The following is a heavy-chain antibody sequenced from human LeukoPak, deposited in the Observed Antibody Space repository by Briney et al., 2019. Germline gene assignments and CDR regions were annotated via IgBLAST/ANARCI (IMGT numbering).Heavy chain of an antibody. CDR2: ISSSGSTI. D-gene: IGHD6-6*01. J-gene: IGHJ5*02. CDR1: GFTFSDYY. CDR3: ARDYHSSSSIWFDP. V-gene: IGHV3-11*04. Sequence: GGSLRLSCAASGFTFSDYYMSWIRQAPGKGLEWVSYISSSGSTIYYADPVKGRFTISRDNAKNSLYLQMNSLRAEDTAVYYCARDYHSSSSIWFDPWGQGTLVTVSS.